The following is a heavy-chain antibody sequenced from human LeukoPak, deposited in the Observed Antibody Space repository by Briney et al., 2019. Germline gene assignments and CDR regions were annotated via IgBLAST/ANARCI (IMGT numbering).Heavy chain of an antibody. CDR2: INWNGGST. Sequence: GGSLRLSCAASGFTFDDYGMSWVRQAPGRGLEWVSGINWNGGSTGYADSVKGRFTISRDNAKNSLYLQMNSLRAEDTALYHCARTYCSGGNCYLGDAFDIWGQGTMVTVSS. CDR1: GFTFDDYG. CDR3: ARTYCSGGNCYLGDAFDI. V-gene: IGHV3-20*01. J-gene: IGHJ3*02. D-gene: IGHD2-15*01.